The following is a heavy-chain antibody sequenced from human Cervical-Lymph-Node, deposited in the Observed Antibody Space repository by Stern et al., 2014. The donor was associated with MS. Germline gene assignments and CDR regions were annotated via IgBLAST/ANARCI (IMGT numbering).Heavy chain of an antibody. CDR1: GFNFRNYW. CDR2: IDRDGSEK. J-gene: IGHJ4*02. Sequence: EVQLAESGGGLVRPGGPLSLSWAASGFNFRNYWMSWVRKAPGKGLEWVGHIDRDGSEKNYADSVKGRFTISRDNAKNSLYLEMNSLRDEDTAVYYCVREDSDFDYWGQGTLVAVSS. V-gene: IGHV3-7*01. CDR3: VREDSDFDY.